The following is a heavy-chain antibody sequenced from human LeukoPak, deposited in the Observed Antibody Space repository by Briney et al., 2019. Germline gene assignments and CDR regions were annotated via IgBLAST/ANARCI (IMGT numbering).Heavy chain of an antibody. V-gene: IGHV4-59*11. J-gene: IGHJ4*02. CDR3: ATGYSSTWYYFDY. CDR1: AHSISIPC. D-gene: IGHD6-13*01. Sequence: PSPTLSPTCPLSAHSISIPCWGSTRLPPGKGLEWIGYIYHSGSTNYNPSLKSRVTISADTSKDQISLKLASVTAADTAVYYCATGYSSTWYYFDYWGQGTLVTVSS. CDR2: IYHSGST.